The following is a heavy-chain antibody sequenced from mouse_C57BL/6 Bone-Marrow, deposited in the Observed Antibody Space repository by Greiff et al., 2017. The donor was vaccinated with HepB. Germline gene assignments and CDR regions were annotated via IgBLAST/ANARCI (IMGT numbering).Heavy chain of an antibody. CDR2: IDPSDSYT. D-gene: IGHD2-3*01. CDR3: ARDDGYPY. CDR1: GYTFTSYW. J-gene: IGHJ2*01. Sequence: VQLQQSGAELVKPGASVKLSCKASGYTFTSYWMQWVKQRPGQGLEWIGEIDPSDSYTNYNQKFKGKATLTVDTSSSTAYMQLSSLTSEDSAVYYCARDDGYPYWGQGTTLTVSS. V-gene: IGHV1-50*01.